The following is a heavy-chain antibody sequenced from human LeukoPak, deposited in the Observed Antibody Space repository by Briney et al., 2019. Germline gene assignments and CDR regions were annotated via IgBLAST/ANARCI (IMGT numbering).Heavy chain of an antibody. CDR2: IYYSGST. CDR1: GGSISSGDYY. D-gene: IGHD6-19*01. J-gene: IGHJ4*02. V-gene: IGHV4-30-4*01. Sequence: SETLSLTCTVSGGSISSGDYYWSWIRQPPGKGLEWIGYIYYSGSTYYNPSLKSRVTISVDTSKNQFSLKLSSVTAADTAVYYCARGGSGYSSGWYRLDLLDYWGQGTLVTVSS. CDR3: ARGGSGYSSGWYRLDLLDY.